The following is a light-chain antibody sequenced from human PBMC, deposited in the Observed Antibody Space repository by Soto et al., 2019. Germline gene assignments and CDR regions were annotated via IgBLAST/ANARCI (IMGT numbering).Light chain of an antibody. CDR3: QQYGSFPRT. Sequence: EVVFTQSPGTLALFPREGATLSCRASQGVSSNSLAWYQHQPGQAPRLLIYDASKRATGIPDRFSGSGSGTDFTLTISRLEPVDSAVYYCQQYGSFPRTFGRGTKVDI. CDR1: QGVSSNS. CDR2: DAS. J-gene: IGKJ1*01. V-gene: IGKV3-20*01.